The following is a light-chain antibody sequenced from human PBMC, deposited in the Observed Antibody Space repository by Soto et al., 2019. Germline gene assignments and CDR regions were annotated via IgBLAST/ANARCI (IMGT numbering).Light chain of an antibody. V-gene: IGKV1-39*01. J-gene: IGKJ2*01. CDR3: QQSYLTPRT. Sequence: SQMPQPQSSLSPSVGDRATITCRASQRISTSLNWYQHKVGRAPNLLIYAASRLQTGVPSRFGGSGSGTDVTLTISSLQPEDFATYYCQQSYLTPRTFGQGNKLELK. CDR1: QRISTS. CDR2: AAS.